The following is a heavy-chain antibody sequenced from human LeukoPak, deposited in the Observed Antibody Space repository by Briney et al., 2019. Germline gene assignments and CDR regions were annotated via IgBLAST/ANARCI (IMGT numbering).Heavy chain of an antibody. Sequence: PGRSLRLSCAASGFIFDDYGMGWVRQAPGKGLEWVSGLNWNGGSTGSADSVKGRFIISRDNAKNCLYLQMNSLRAEDTALYYCAKSASNWPLYYFDSWGQGTLVTVSS. D-gene: IGHD2-2*01. CDR3: AKSASNWPLYYFDS. CDR2: LNWNGGST. V-gene: IGHV3-20*04. CDR1: GFIFDDYG. J-gene: IGHJ4*02.